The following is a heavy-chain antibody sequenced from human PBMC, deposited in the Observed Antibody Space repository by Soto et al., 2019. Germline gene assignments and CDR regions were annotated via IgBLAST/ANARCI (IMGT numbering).Heavy chain of an antibody. CDR1: GGSISSGDYY. CDR2: IYYSGST. Sequence: SETLSLTCTVSGGSISSGDYYWSWIRQPPGKGLEWIVYIYYSGSTYYNPSLKSRVTISVDTSKNQFSLKLSSVTAADTAVYYCASRTGYYYYYRMDVWGQGTTVTVSS. V-gene: IGHV4-30-4*01. J-gene: IGHJ6*02. D-gene: IGHD1-1*01. CDR3: ASRTGYYYYYRMDV.